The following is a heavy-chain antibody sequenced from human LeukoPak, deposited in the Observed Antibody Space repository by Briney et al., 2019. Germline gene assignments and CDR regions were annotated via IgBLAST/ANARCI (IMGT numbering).Heavy chain of an antibody. V-gene: IGHV3-20*04. CDR1: GFTFSNYG. Sequence: GGSLRLSCVASGFTFSNYGMSWVRQAPGKGLEWVSGINWNGGSTGYADSVKGRFTISRDNAKNSLYLQMNSLRAEDTALYYCARAFGRGYYYGSGSYPLDYWGQGTLVTVSS. CDR2: INWNGGST. CDR3: ARAFGRGYYYGSGSYPLDY. J-gene: IGHJ4*02. D-gene: IGHD3-10*01.